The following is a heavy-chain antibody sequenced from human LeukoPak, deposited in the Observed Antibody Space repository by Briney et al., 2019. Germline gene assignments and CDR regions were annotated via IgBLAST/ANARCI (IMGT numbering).Heavy chain of an antibody. CDR1: GFTFNRHA. Sequence: GGSLRLSCALSGFTFNRHALQWVRQATGKRLEYVSSINSNRGTTYYANSVKGIFTISRDYSKNTLYLQMGSLRADDMGVYYCARSQWLAQEGFDYWGQGTLVTVSS. CDR2: INSNRGTT. V-gene: IGHV3-64*01. D-gene: IGHD6-19*01. CDR3: ARSQWLAQEGFDY. J-gene: IGHJ4*02.